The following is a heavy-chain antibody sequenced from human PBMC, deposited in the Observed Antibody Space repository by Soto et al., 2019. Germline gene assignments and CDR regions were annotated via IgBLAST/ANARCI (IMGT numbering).Heavy chain of an antibody. CDR1: GGTFSSYA. D-gene: IGHD2-2*01. V-gene: IGHV1-69*01. J-gene: IGHJ4*02. CDR2: IIPIFGRT. CDR3: ASSILRGYCRSTSGPSRY. Sequence: QVQLVQSGAEVKKPGSSVKVSCKASGGTFSSYAFSWVRQAPGQGLEWMGGIIPIFGRTNYAQKFQGRVTITADASTSTAYRELSSLRAEDTAVYYCASSILRGYCRSTSGPSRYWGQGTLVTVAS.